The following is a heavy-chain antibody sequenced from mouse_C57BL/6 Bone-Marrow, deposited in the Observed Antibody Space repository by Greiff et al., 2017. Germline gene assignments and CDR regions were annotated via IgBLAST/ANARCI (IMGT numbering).Heavy chain of an antibody. CDR1: GYTFTSSW. CDR3: AREFAY. CDR2: IYPGSGST. J-gene: IGHJ3*01. V-gene: IGHV1-55*01. Sequence: VQLQQPGAELVKPGASVQMSCKASGYTFTSSWITWVKQRPGQGLEWIGDIYPGSGSTNYNEKFKSKATLTVDTSSSTAYMQLSSLTCEDSAVYYCAREFAYWGQGTLVTVSA.